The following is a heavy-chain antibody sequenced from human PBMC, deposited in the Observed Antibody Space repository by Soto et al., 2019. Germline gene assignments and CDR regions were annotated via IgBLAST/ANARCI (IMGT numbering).Heavy chain of an antibody. D-gene: IGHD3-10*01. CDR3: ATCGRYYYGSGSWYYYYGMDV. CDR1: GFTFSSYA. V-gene: IGHV3-23*01. Sequence: GGSLRLSCAASGFTFSSYAMSWVRQAPGKGLEWVSAISGSGGSTYYADSVKGRFTISRDNSKNTLYLQMNSLRAEDTAGYYCATCGRYYYGSGSWYYYYGMDVWGQGTTVTVSS. J-gene: IGHJ6*02. CDR2: ISGSGGST.